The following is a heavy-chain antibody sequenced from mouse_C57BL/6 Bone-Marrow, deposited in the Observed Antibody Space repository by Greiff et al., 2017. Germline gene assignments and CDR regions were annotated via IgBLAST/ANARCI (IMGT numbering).Heavy chain of an antibody. CDR3: ARYYYGSSYGAY. CDR2: ISDGGSYT. J-gene: IGHJ3*01. Sequence: EVKLVESGGGLVKPGGSLKLSCAASGFTFSSYAMSWVRQTPEKRLEWVATISDGGSYTYYPDNGKGRFTISRDNAKNNLYLQLIHLKSEDTAMYYCARYYYGSSYGAYWGQGTLVTVSA. V-gene: IGHV5-4*03. D-gene: IGHD1-1*01. CDR1: GFTFSSYA.